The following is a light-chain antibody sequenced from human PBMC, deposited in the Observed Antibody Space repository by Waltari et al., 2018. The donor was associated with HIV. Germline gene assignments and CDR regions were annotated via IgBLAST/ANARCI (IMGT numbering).Light chain of an antibody. CDR2: CDI. CDR1: NSNIGAGYD. CDR3: QSYDKSLSGSV. J-gene: IGLJ2*01. V-gene: IGLV1-40*01. Sequence: QSVLTQPPSVSGAPGQRVTISCTGNNSNIGAGYDVHWYQQLPGTAPKFFISCDISRPSGVPDRVCVSRSGTSASLAITGLQAEDEADYYCQSYDKSLSGSVFGGGTKLTVL.